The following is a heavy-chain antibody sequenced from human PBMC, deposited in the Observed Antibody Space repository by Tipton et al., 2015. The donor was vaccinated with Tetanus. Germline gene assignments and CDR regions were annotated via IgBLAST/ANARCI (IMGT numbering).Heavy chain of an antibody. D-gene: IGHD3-22*01. Sequence: QVQLVQSGAEVKKPGDSVTVSCRASGYSFSDYYLHWVRQAPGQGLEWMGWIDPNSGGTVYAQKFQGRVTMTRDTSISTAYMELRSLRSDDTAVYYCARDRGDYIYYGMDVWGPGTTVTVS. V-gene: IGHV1-2*02. CDR2: IDPNSGGT. CDR3: ARDRGDYIYYGMDV. J-gene: IGHJ6*02. CDR1: GYSFSDYY.